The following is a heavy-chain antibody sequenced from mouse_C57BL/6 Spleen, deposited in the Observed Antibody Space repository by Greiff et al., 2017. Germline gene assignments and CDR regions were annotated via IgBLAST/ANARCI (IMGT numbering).Heavy chain of an antibody. J-gene: IGHJ4*01. Sequence: EVMLVESEGGLVQPGSSMKLSCTASGFTFSDYYMAWVRQVPEKGLEWVANINYDGSSTYYLDSLKSRFIISRDNAKNILYLQMSSLKSEDTATYYCAKFYRRDYAMDYWGQGTSVTVSS. CDR2: INYDGSST. D-gene: IGHD2-14*01. CDR1: GFTFSDYY. V-gene: IGHV5-16*01. CDR3: AKFYRRDYAMDY.